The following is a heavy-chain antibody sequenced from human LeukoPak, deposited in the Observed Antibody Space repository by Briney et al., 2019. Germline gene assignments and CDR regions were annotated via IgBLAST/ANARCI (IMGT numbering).Heavy chain of an antibody. Sequence: SQTLSLTCTVSGGSISSGSYYWRWIRQPAGKGLEWIGRIYTSGSTNYNPSLKSRVTISVDTSKNQFSLKLSSVTAADTAVYYCARDYSNYGFAFDIWGQGRMVTVSS. D-gene: IGHD4-11*01. CDR1: GGSISSGSYY. CDR3: ARDYSNYGFAFDI. J-gene: IGHJ3*02. CDR2: IYTSGST. V-gene: IGHV4-61*02.